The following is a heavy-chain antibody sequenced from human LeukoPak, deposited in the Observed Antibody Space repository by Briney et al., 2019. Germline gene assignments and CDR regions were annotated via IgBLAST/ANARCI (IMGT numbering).Heavy chain of an antibody. CDR3: AKEQWTTKTFDY. V-gene: IGHV3-43*02. D-gene: IGHD1-26*01. CDR1: GFTFDDYA. Sequence: GGSLRLSCAASGFTFDDYAMHWVRQAPGKGLEWVSLISWDGGSTYYADSVKGRFTISRDNSKNSLYLQMNSLRTEDTALYYCAKEQWTTKTFDYWGQGTLVAVSS. CDR2: ISWDGGST. J-gene: IGHJ4*02.